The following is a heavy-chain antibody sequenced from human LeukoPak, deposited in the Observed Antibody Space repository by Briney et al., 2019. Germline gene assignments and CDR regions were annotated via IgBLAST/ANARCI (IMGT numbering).Heavy chain of an antibody. CDR3: ARSSSSWYGRFDY. V-gene: IGHV1-2*02. J-gene: IGHJ4*02. D-gene: IGHD6-13*01. CDR2: INPNSGGT. CDR1: GFTFTAYH. Sequence: ASVKVSCKASGFTFTAYHMHWVRQAPGQGLEWMGWINPNSGGTNYAQKFQGRVTMTRDTSISTAYMELSRLRSDDTAVYYCARSSSSWYGRFDYWGQGTLVTVSS.